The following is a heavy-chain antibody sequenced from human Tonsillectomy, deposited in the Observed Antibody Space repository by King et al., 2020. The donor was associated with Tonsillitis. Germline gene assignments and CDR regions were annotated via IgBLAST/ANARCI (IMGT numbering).Heavy chain of an antibody. V-gene: IGHV4-34*01. J-gene: IGHJ4*02. D-gene: IGHD2-15*01. CDR3: ARGGGCSGGSCYFVDY. CDR2: INHSGST. CDR1: GGSFSGYY. Sequence: VQLQQWGAGLLKPSETLSLTCAVYGGSFSGYYWSWIRQPPGKGLEWIGEINHSGSTNYNPSLTSRVTRSVDTSKNQFSLKLCSVTAADTAVYYCARGGGCSGGSCYFVDYWGQGTLVTVSS.